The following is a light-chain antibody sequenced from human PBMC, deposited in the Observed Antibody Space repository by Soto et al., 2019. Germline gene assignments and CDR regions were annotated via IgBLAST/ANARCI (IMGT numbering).Light chain of an antibody. CDR2: GAS. CDR3: QQYGATPWT. J-gene: IGKJ1*01. CDR1: QSLSSGY. V-gene: IGKV3-20*01. Sequence: IVLTQSPGTLSLSPGESATLSCRASQSLSSGYLAWYQQKPGQAPRLLIYGASSRPIGIPDRFSGGASGTDFTLTISRLEPEDFAMYYCQQYGATPWTFGQGTKVEVK.